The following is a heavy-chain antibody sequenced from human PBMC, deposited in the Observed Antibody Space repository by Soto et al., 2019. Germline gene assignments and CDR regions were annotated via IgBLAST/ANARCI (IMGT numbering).Heavy chain of an antibody. J-gene: IGHJ4*02. D-gene: IGHD3-10*01. CDR1: GATFTFYS. CDR2: INPILSMS. CDR3: ASSYGSGYRAFDY. Sequence: QVQLVQSGAEVKKPGSSVRVSCKASGATFTFYSINWVRQAPGRGLEWMGRINPILSMSNYAQRFQGRVTTTVDKSTSTAYMELSSLRSEDTAMYYCASSYGSGYRAFDYWGQGALVTVSS. V-gene: IGHV1-69*02.